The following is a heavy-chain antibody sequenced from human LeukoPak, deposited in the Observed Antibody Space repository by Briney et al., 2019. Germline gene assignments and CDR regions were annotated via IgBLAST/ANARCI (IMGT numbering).Heavy chain of an antibody. D-gene: IGHD2-15*01. Sequence: SETLSLTCTVSGGSISSSSYYWGWIRQPPGKGLEWIGIIYYSGSTYYNPSLKSRVTISVDTSKNQFSLKLSSVTAADTAVYYCARADCSGGSCYFYGALDYWGQGTLVTVSS. CDR2: IYYSGST. J-gene: IGHJ4*02. CDR1: GGSISSSSYY. V-gene: IGHV4-39*07. CDR3: ARADCSGGSCYFYGALDY.